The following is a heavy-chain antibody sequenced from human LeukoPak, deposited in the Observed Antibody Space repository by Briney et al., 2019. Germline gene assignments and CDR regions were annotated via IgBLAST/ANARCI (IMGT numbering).Heavy chain of an antibody. J-gene: IGHJ4*02. CDR2: IRSSGGST. V-gene: IGHV3-23*01. CDR1: GFTFSQYA. D-gene: IGHD6-19*01. Sequence: PGGSLRHSRAASGFTFSQYAMRRVRQAPGKGPEWVAGIRSSGGSTYYVDFVNGRLTVSRENSKNWLYLQLSSLRAEDTAVYYCAKGLESGSWYTLIDYWGQGTLVTVSS. CDR3: AKGLESGSWYTLIDY.